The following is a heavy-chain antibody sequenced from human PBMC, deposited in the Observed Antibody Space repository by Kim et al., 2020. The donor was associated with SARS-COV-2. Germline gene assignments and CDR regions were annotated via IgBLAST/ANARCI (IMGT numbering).Heavy chain of an antibody. CDR3: ARGVVQLWYIDY. Sequence: YYADSVKGRFTISRDNSKNTLYLQMNSLRAEDTAVYYCARGVVQLWYIDYWGQGTLVTVSS. V-gene: IGHV3-33*01. D-gene: IGHD5-18*01. J-gene: IGHJ4*02.